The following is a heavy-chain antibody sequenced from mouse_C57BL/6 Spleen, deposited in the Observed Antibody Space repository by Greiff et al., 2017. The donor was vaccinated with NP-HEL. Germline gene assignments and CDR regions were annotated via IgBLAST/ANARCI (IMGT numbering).Heavy chain of an antibody. Sequence: QVQLQQSGAELVKPGTSVKVSCKASGYAFTNYLIEWVKQRPGQGLEWIGVINPGSGGTNYNEKFKGKATLTADKSSSTAYMQLSSLTSEDSAVYFCCYDSFADWGKGTLATVAA. CDR2: INPGSGGT. D-gene: IGHD2-4*01. CDR3: CYDSFAD. V-gene: IGHV1-54*01. J-gene: IGHJ3*01. CDR1: GYAFTNYL.